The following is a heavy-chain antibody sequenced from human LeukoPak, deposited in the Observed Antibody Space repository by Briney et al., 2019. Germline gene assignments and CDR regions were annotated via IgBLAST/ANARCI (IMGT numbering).Heavy chain of an antibody. V-gene: IGHV5-51*01. J-gene: IGHJ3*02. Sequence: GESLKISCKGSGYMFTTFWIAWLRQVPGKGLEWMGMIYPVESDTRYSPSFQGQVTISADKSISTAYLQWSSLTASDTAMYYCVRPSGVVRGPIITVQAFDIWGQGTMVTVSS. D-gene: IGHD3-10*01. CDR2: IYPVESDT. CDR1: GYMFTTFW. CDR3: VRPSGVVRGPIITVQAFDI.